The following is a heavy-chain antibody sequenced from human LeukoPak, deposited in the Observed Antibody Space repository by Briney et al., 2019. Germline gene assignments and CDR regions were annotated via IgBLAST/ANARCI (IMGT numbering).Heavy chain of an antibody. CDR1: GFAFSSYW. V-gene: IGHV3-7*05. D-gene: IGHD2/OR15-2a*01. CDR3: ARGGGRHVEY. CDR2: IKEDGSEK. Sequence: GGSLRLSCAASGFAFSSYWMSWVRQAPGKGLEWVANIKEDGSEKNYVDSVKGRFTISRDNAKNSLYLQMNSLRAEDTAVYYCARGGGRHVEYWGQGNLVTVSS. J-gene: IGHJ4*02.